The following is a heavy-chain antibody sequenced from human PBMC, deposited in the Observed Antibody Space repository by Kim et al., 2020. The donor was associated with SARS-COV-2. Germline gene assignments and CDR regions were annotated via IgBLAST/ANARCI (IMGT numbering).Heavy chain of an antibody. D-gene: IGHD3-16*02. V-gene: IGHV1-46*01. CDR1: GYTFTSYY. J-gene: IGHJ6*02. Sequence: ASVKVSCKASGYTFTSYYMHWVRQAPGQGLEWMGIINPSGGSTSYAQKFQGRVTMTRDTSTSTVYMELSSLRSEDTAVYYCARVMITFGGVIGYGMDVWGQGTTVTVSS. CDR2: INPSGGST. CDR3: ARVMITFGGVIGYGMDV.